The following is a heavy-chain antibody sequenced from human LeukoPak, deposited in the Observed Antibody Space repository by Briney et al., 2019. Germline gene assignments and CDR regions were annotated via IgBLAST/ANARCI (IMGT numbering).Heavy chain of an antibody. CDR3: AKVQDDAFDI. J-gene: IGHJ3*02. Sequence: GRSLRLSCAASGFTFSSYGMHWVRQAPGKGLEWVAVISYDGSNKYYADSVKGRFTISRDNSKNTLYLQMNSLRGEDTAAYYCAKVQDDAFDIWGQGTLVTVSS. CDR2: ISYDGSNK. CDR1: GFTFSSYG. V-gene: IGHV3-30*18.